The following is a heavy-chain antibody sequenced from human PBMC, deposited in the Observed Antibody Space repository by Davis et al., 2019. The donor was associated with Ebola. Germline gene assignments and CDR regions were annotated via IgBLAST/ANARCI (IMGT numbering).Heavy chain of an antibody. Sequence: SVKVSCKASGYSFTYYAISWVRQAPGQGLEWMGGIIPIFGTANYAQKFQGRVTITADESTSTAYMELSSLRSEDTAVYYCARIAGYSWDRYFDYWGQGTLVTVSS. D-gene: IGHD3-22*01. CDR2: IIPIFGTA. CDR3: ARIAGYSWDRYFDY. J-gene: IGHJ4*02. CDR1: GYSFTYYA. V-gene: IGHV1-69*13.